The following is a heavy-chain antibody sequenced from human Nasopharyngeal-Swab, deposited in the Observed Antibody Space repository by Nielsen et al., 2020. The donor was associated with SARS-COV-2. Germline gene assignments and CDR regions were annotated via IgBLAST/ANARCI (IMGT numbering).Heavy chain of an antibody. D-gene: IGHD3-3*01. J-gene: IGHJ5*02. CDR1: GGSISGSSYY. CDR3: AGESSYLEWGTKGWFDP. Sequence: SETLSLTCTVSGGSISGSSYYWAWIRQSPGKGLECIGSMYYSGSSYHNPSLKSRVTISVDTSKNQFSLKLSSVTAADTAIYYCAGESSYLEWGTKGWFDPWGQGTLVTVSS. CDR2: MYYSGSS. V-gene: IGHV4-39*07.